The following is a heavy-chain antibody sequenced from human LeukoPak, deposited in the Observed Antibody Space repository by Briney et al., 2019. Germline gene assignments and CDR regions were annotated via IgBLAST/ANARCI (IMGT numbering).Heavy chain of an antibody. CDR2: ISSSRSSI. CDR1: GFTFSSYS. D-gene: IGHD2-15*01. V-gene: IGHV3-21*04. J-gene: IGHJ4*02. Sequence: GGSLRLSCAASGFTFSSYSMNWVRQAPGKGLEWVSSISSSRSSIYYADSMKGRFTISRDNAKNSLYLQMNSLRAEDTAVYYCASGSYWGQGTLVAVSS. CDR3: ASGSY.